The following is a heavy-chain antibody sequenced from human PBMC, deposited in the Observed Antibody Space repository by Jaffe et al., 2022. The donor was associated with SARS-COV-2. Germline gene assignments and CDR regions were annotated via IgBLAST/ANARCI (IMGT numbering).Heavy chain of an antibody. V-gene: IGHV1-69*01. J-gene: IGHJ6*02. CDR3: ARDRRMVPTRFEDYYYALDV. CDR2: IIPIFGTG. D-gene: IGHD5-12*01. Sequence: QVQLVQSGAEVKKPGSSVKVSCKASGGTFSSYGISWVRQAPGQGLEWMGGIIPIFGTGNYAQKFQGRVTITADESTSTAYMELSSLRSDDTAVYYCARDRRMVPTRFEDYYYALDVWGQGTTVTVSS. CDR1: GGTFSSYG.